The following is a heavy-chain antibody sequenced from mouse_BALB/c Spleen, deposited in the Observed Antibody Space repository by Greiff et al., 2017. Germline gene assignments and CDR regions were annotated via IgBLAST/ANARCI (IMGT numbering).Heavy chain of an antibody. CDR1: GYTFTSYW. CDR2: INPSTGYT. D-gene: IGHD1-1*01. V-gene: IGHV1-7*01. CDR3: ARYYGSSYPYYFDY. Sequence: VQLQESGAELAKPGASVKMSCKASGYTFTSYWMHWVKQRPGQGLEWIGYINPSTGYTEYNQKFKDKATLTADKSSSTAYMQLSSLTSEDSAVYYCARYYGSSYPYYFDYWGQGTTLTVSS. J-gene: IGHJ2*01.